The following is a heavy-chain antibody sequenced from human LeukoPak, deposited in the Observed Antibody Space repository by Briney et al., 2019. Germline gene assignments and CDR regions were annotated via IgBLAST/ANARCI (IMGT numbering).Heavy chain of an antibody. D-gene: IGHD3-10*01. J-gene: IGHJ4*02. CDR3: ARAGLLWFGEIDY. CDR1: GFTFSRYW. CDR2: IKQDGSEM. V-gene: IGHV3-7*03. Sequence: GGSLRVSCAASGFTFSRYWMSWVRQAPGKGLEWVANIKQDGSEMDYVDSVRGRFTISRDNAKNSLFLQMNSLRADDSAVYYCARAGLLWFGEIDYWGRGILVTVSS.